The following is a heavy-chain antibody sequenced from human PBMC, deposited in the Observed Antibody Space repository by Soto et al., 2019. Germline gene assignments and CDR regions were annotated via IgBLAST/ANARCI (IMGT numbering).Heavy chain of an antibody. D-gene: IGHD5-12*01. Sequence: QVQLRESGPGLVKPSETLSLSCSVSGDSLNGYYWSWIRQPPGKGLEWIGFIYYRGNTNYKPSLKSRVTISVDASKNQLSLRLSSVTAADTAVYYCARHRQRAYTGYEYGFDSWGQGIMVTVSS. J-gene: IGHJ4*02. CDR3: ARHRQRAYTGYEYGFDS. CDR2: IYYRGNT. V-gene: IGHV4-59*08. CDR1: GDSLNGYY.